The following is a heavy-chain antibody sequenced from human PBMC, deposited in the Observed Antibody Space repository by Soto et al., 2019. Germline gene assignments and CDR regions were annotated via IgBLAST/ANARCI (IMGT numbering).Heavy chain of an antibody. V-gene: IGHV4-31*03. CDR1: GGSNIRDGCY. CDR3: ARATPAGSADF. J-gene: IGHJ4*02. Sequence: TLSLTCTVSGGSNIRDGCYWSWIRQHPGKGLEWIAYISYSGSSYSNPSLKSRVTISADTSKNQFSLRLTSVTAADTAVYFCARATPAGSADFWGQGTLVTVSS. CDR2: ISYSGSS. D-gene: IGHD2-2*01.